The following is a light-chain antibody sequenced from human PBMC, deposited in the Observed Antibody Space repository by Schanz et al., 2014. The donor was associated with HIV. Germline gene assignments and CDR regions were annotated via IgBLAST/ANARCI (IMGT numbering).Light chain of an antibody. CDR2: YDN. Sequence: QSVLTQPPSASGTPGQGVTISCSGRDSNIGSNTVNWYQHLPGSAPKLLIYYDNQRPSGVPDRFSGSKSGTSASLAISGLQSEDEADYYCAAWDDSLTGVVFGGGTKLTVL. J-gene: IGLJ2*01. CDR3: AAWDDSLTGVV. V-gene: IGLV1-44*01. CDR1: DSNIGSNT.